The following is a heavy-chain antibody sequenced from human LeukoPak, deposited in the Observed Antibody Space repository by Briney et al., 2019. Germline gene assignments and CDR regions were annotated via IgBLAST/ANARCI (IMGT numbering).Heavy chain of an antibody. CDR1: GFTLSSYG. V-gene: IGHV3-30*18. D-gene: IGHD2-2*01. CDR3: AKDIVVVPAAKGTTYYYGMDV. CDR2: ISYDGSNK. Sequence: GGSLRLSCAASGFTLSSYGMHWVRQAPGKGLEWVAVISYDGSNKYYADSVKGRFTISRDNSKNTLYLQMNSLRAEDTAVYYCAKDIVVVPAAKGTTYYYGMDVWGQGTTVTVSS. J-gene: IGHJ6*02.